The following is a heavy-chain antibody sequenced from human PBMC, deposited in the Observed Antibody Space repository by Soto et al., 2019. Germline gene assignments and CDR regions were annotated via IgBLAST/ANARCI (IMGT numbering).Heavy chain of an antibody. CDR3: ARENYYYYGMDV. Sequence: ASVKVSCKASGYTFTSYDINWLRQATRQRLEWMGWMNPNSGNTGYAQKFQGRVTMTRNTSISTAYMELSSLRSEDTAVYYCARENYYYYGMDVWGQGTTVTVSS. CDR1: GYTFTSYD. CDR2: MNPNSGNT. J-gene: IGHJ6*02. V-gene: IGHV1-8*01.